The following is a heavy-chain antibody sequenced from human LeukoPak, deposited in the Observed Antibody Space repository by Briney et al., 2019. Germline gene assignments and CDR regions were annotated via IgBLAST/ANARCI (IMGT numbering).Heavy chain of an antibody. D-gene: IGHD3-22*01. CDR2: ISDSSTYI. CDR1: GFTLSSYN. J-gene: IGHJ4*02. Sequence: GGSLRLSCIVSGFTLSSYNINWVRQAPGKGLEWVSSISDSSTYIYYADSVKGRFTISRDNAKNSLYLQMNSLRAEDTAVYYCARADSSPNFDYWGQGTLVTVSS. CDR3: ARADSSPNFDY. V-gene: IGHV3-21*01.